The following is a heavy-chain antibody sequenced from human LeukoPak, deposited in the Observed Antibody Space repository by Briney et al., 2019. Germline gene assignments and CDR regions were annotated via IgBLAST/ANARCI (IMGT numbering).Heavy chain of an antibody. J-gene: IGHJ4*02. CDR1: GGSFSGYY. V-gene: IGHV4-34*01. CDR2: IYYSGST. CDR3: ARQRRGGYYGSGSYYDY. Sequence: TSETLSLTCAVYGGSFSGYYWSWIRQPPGKGLEWIGSIYYSGSTYYNPSLKSRVTISVDTSKNQFSLKLSSVTAADTAVYYCARQRRGGYYGSGSYYDYWGQGTLVTVSS. D-gene: IGHD3-10*01.